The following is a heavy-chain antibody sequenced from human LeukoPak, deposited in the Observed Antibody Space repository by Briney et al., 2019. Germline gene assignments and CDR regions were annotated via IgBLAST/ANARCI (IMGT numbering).Heavy chain of an antibody. D-gene: IGHD1-26*01. V-gene: IGHV3-23*01. J-gene: IGHJ1*01. Sequence: GGSLRLSCAASGFTFSFYAMSWVRQAPGKGLEWVSGISGSGDSTYYADSVKGRFTISRDDSENTLYLQMSSLRAEDTAVYYRARGAGSYYFTYFHYWGQGTLVTVSS. CDR2: ISGSGDST. CDR3: ARGAGSYYFTYFHY. CDR1: GFTFSFYA.